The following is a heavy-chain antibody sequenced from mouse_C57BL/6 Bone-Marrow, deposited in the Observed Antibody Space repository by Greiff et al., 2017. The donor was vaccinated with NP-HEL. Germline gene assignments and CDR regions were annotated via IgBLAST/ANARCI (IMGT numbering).Heavy chain of an antibody. J-gene: IGHJ2*01. Sequence: ELVNPWASVKLSCKSSGYTFTSYLLHCVQPRPGRGLEWIVMIDPNSGGTKYNEQFKSKATLTVDKPSSTAYMQLNSLTSEDSAVYYCARYYYGSSSFDYWGQGTTLTVSS. V-gene: IGHV1-72*01. D-gene: IGHD1-1*01. CDR2: IDPNSGGT. CDR3: ARYYYGSSSFDY. CDR1: GYTFTSYL.